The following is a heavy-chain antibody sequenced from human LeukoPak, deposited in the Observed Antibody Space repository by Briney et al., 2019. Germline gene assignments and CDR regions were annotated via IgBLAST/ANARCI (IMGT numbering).Heavy chain of an antibody. CDR1: GGSISSYY. CDR2: IYHSGST. Sequence: SETLSLTCTVSGGSISSYYWSWIRQPPGKGLEWIGYIYHSGSTNYNPSLKSRVTISVDTSKNQSSLKLSSVTAADTAVYYCARDDDYYDSSGYLSSHAFDIWGQGTMVTVSS. J-gene: IGHJ3*02. D-gene: IGHD3-22*01. V-gene: IGHV4-59*12. CDR3: ARDDDYYDSSGYLSSHAFDI.